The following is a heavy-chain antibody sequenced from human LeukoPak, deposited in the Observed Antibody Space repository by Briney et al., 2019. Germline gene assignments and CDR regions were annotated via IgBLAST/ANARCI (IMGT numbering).Heavy chain of an antibody. J-gene: IGHJ4*02. Sequence: PGGSLRLSCAASGFTFSSYAMSWVRQAPGKGLEWVAVIWYDGSNKYYADSVKGRFTISRDNSKNTLYLQMNSLRAEDTAVYYCAREAYYDSSGYPDYWGQGTLVTVSS. V-gene: IGHV3-33*08. CDR2: IWYDGSNK. CDR1: GFTFSSYA. CDR3: AREAYYDSSGYPDY. D-gene: IGHD3-22*01.